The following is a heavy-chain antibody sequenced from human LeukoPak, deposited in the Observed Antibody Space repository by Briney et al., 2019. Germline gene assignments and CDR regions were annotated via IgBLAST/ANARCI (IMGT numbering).Heavy chain of an antibody. Sequence: AASVKVSCKASGGTFSSYIISWVRQAPGQGLEWMGGIIPIFATAKYAQKFQGRVTITADESTSTAHMELSSLRSEDTAVYYCARPRYCSGGDCYNNFDYWGQGTLVTVSS. CDR1: GGTFSSYI. J-gene: IGHJ4*02. D-gene: IGHD2-15*01. V-gene: IGHV1-69*13. CDR2: IIPIFATA. CDR3: ARPRYCSGGDCYNNFDY.